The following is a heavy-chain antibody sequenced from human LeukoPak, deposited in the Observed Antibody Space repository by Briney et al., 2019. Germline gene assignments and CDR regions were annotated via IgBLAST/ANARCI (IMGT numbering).Heavy chain of an antibody. CDR3: ARDGGSSSWYGRGRRIDY. V-gene: IGHV1-18*01. D-gene: IGHD6-13*01. CDR1: GYTFTSYG. Sequence: ASVKVSCKASGYTFTSYGISWVRQAPGQGLEWMGWISAYNGNTNYAQKLQGRVTMTADTSTSTAYMELRSLRSDDTAVYYCARDGGSSSWYGRGRRIDYWGQGTLVTVSS. J-gene: IGHJ4*02. CDR2: ISAYNGNT.